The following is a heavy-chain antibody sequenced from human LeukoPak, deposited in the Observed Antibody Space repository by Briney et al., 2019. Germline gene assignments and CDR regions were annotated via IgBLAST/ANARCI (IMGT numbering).Heavy chain of an antibody. V-gene: IGHV3-73*01. D-gene: IGHD3-10*01. CDR3: TGNYYGSGSYADFDY. Sequence: GGSLRLSCAASGFTFISYWMSWVRQAPGKGLEWVGRIRSTANGYATAYAASVKGRFTISRDDSKNTAYLQMDSLKTEDTAVYYCTGNYYGSGSYADFDYWGQGTLVTVSS. CDR1: GFTFISYW. CDR2: IRSTANGYAT. J-gene: IGHJ4*02.